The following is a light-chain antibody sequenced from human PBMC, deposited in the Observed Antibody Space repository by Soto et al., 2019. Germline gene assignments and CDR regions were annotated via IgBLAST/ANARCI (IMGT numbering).Light chain of an antibody. CDR1: QYINTR. J-gene: IGKJ1*01. CDR2: QTS. CDR3: HQRQSWPRT. V-gene: IGKV3-11*01. Sequence: IVLTQSPAALASFPXXXXTXSXRASQYINTRLAWYQHRPGQAPRLLIYQTSIRAAGIPARFSASGSGTDFTLTISDVQPEDFALYYCHQRQSWPRTFGQGTKVDI.